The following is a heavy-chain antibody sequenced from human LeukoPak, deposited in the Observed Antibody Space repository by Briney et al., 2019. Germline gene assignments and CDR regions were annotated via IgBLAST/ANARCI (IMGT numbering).Heavy chain of an antibody. V-gene: IGHV1-46*01. J-gene: IGHJ4*02. D-gene: IGHD6-13*01. CDR3: ARVGYSSSWYDDY. CDR1: GYTFTSYY. Sequence: GASVKVSCKASGYTFTSYYMHWVRQAPGQGLEWMGIINPSGGSTSYAQKFQGRVTMTTDTSTSTAYMELRGLRSDDTAVYYCARVGYSSSWYDDYWGQGTLVTVSS. CDR2: INPSGGST.